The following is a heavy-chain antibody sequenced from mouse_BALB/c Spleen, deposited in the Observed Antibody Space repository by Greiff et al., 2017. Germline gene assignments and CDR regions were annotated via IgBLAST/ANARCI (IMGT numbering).Heavy chain of an antibody. D-gene: IGHD1-2*01. J-gene: IGHJ2*01. V-gene: IGHV1-80*01. CDR2: IYPGDGDT. CDR1: GYAFSSHW. Sequence: QVQLQQSGAELVRPGSSVKISCKASGYAFSSHWMNWVKQRPGQGLEWIGQIYPGDGDTNYNGKFKGKATLTADKSSSTAYMQLSSLTSEDSAVYFCARDITTATSDYWGQGTTLTVSS. CDR3: ARDITTATSDY.